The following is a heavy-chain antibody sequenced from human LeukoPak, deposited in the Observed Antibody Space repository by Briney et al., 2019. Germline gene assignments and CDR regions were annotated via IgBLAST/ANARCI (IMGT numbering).Heavy chain of an antibody. CDR1: GGSISSYY. J-gene: IGHJ5*02. CDR2: IYTSGST. Sequence: KASETLSLTCTVSGGSISSYYWSWIRQPPGKGLEWIGYIYTSGSTNYNPSLKSRVTISVDTSKNQFSLKLSSVTAADTAVYYCARHAWAYYPASWFDPWGQGTLVTVSS. D-gene: IGHD3-10*01. CDR3: ARHAWAYYPASWFDP. V-gene: IGHV4-4*09.